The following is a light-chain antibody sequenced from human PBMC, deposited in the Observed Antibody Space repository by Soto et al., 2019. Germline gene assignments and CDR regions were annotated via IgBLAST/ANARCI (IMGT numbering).Light chain of an antibody. CDR3: SAWEDGLVGYSV. Sequence: QSVLAQPPSASGTPGQRVTISCSGSSSNIGGNYVYWYQQLPGTAPKLLIYSNNQRPSGVPDRFSGSKSGTSASLAISGLLSADEDDYYWSAWEDGLVGYSVFGTGTKLTVL. CDR1: SSNIGGNY. CDR2: SNN. J-gene: IGLJ1*01. V-gene: IGLV1-47*02.